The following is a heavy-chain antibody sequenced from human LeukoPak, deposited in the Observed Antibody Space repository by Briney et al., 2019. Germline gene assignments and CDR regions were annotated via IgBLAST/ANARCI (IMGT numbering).Heavy chain of an antibody. CDR1: GFTCSSYW. V-gene: IGHV3-7*01. CDR3: ARILRFDY. J-gene: IGHJ4*02. D-gene: IGHD1-26*01. Sequence: GGSLRLSCAASGFTCSSYWMSWVRQAPGKGLEWVANIKQDGSEKYYVDSLKGRFTISRDNAKNSLYLQMNSLRDEDTAVYYCARILRFDYWGQGTLVTVSS. CDR2: IKQDGSEK.